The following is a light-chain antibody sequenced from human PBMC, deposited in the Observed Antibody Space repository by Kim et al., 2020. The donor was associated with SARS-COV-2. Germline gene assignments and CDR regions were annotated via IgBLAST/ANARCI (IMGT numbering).Light chain of an antibody. V-gene: IGKV1-5*03. CDR1: QSVSDW. CDR2: RAS. Sequence: SVGDRVTITCRASQSVSDWLAWYQQKAGKAPRLLIYRASTLESGVPSRFSGSGSGTEFTLTISSLQPDDFATYYCQQYDSDSPWTFGQGTKVDIK. CDR3: QQYDSDSPWT. J-gene: IGKJ1*01.